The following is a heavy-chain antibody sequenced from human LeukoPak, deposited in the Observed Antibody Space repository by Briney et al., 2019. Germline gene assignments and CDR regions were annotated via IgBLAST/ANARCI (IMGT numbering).Heavy chain of an antibody. Sequence: GASMKVSCKASGYTFTSYAMHWVRQAPGQRLEWMGIINPSGGSTSYAQKFQGRVTMTRDMSTSTVYMELSSLRSEDTAVYYCARVRGGYDNFDYWGQGTLVTVSS. D-gene: IGHD5-12*01. J-gene: IGHJ4*02. CDR2: INPSGGST. CDR1: GYTFTSYA. V-gene: IGHV1-46*01. CDR3: ARVRGGYDNFDY.